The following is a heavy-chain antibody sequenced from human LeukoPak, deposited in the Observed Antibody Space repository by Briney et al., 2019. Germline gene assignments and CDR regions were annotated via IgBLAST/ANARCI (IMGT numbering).Heavy chain of an antibody. D-gene: IGHD1-26*01. V-gene: IGHV4-59*01. Sequence: SETLSLTCTVSGGSISSYYWSWIRQPPGKGLEWIGYIYYSGSTIYNPSLKSRVTMSLDTSKNQLSLKLNSVTAADTAVYYCASGRYSFYYFDYWGQGTLVTVSS. J-gene: IGHJ4*02. CDR1: GGSISSYY. CDR3: ASGRYSFYYFDY. CDR2: IYYSGST.